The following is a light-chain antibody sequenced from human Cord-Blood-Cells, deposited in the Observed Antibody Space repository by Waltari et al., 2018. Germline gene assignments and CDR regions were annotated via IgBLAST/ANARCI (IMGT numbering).Light chain of an antibody. CDR1: RRERGSSNL. V-gene: IGLV2-23*01. CDR3: CSYAGSGVV. CDR2: EGS. Sequence: QSALTQPASVSGSPGQSIALFCTGTRRERGSSNLFSWYQQHPGKAPNLMIYEGSKRSSGVSNRFSGSKSGNTASLTISGLQAEDEADYYCCSYAGSGVVFGGGTKLTVL. J-gene: IGLJ2*01.